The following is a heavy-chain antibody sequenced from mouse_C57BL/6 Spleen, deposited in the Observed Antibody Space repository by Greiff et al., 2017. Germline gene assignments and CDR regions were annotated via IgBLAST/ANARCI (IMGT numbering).Heavy chain of an antibody. V-gene: IGHV1-62-2*01. CDR3: ARHEGGRQVRTRCFSY. CDR2: FYPGSGSI. D-gene: IGHD3-2*02. CDR1: GYTFTEYT. Sequence: QVQLQQSGAELVKPGASVKLSCKASGYTFTEYTIHWVKQRSGQGLEWIGGFYPGSGSIKYNEKFKDKATLTADKSSSTVYMERRRLTSEDSAVYFCARHEGGRQVRTRCFSYWGQGTTLTVSA. J-gene: IGHJ2*01.